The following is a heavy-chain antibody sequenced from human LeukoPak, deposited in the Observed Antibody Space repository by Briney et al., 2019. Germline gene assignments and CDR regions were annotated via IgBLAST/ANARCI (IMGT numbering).Heavy chain of an antibody. CDR1: GFTFSSYE. Sequence: GGSLRLSCAASGFTFSSYEMNWVRQAPGKGLEWXXXITSSGNTIYYADSVKGRFTISRDNAKNSLYLQMNSLRAEDTAVYYCARLTTMTTTGGPFDYWGQGTLVTVSS. J-gene: IGHJ4*02. CDR3: ARLTTMTTTGGPFDY. CDR2: ITSSGNTI. V-gene: IGHV3-48*03. D-gene: IGHD4-17*01.